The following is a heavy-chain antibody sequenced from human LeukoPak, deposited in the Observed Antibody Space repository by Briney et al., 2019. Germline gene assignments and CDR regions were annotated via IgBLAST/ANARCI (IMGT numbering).Heavy chain of an antibody. V-gene: IGHV4-59*05. CDR1: GGSTSGYH. J-gene: IGHJ4*02. CDR3: ATPYSSGWYSMDY. Sequence: PSETLSLICSVSGGSTSGYHWSWIRQPPGKGLEWIGSIYYSGSTYYNPSLKSRVTISVDTSKNQFSLKLSSVTAADTAVYYCATPYSSGWYSMDYWGQGTLVTVSS. D-gene: IGHD6-19*01. CDR2: IYYSGST.